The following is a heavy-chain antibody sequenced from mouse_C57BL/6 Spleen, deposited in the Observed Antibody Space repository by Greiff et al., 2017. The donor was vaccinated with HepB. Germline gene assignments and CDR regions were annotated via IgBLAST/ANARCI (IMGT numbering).Heavy chain of an antibody. CDR1: GYSITSGYY. V-gene: IGHV3-6*01. CDR2: ISYDGSN. D-gene: IGHD1-1*01. CDR3: ARRGVYYGSSYNYFDY. J-gene: IGHJ2*01. Sequence: VQLQQSGPGLVKPSQSLSLTCSVTGYSITSGYYWNWIRQFPGNKLEWMGYISYDGSNNYNPSLKNRISITRDTSKNQFFLKLNSVTTEDTATYYCARRGVYYGSSYNYFDYWGQGTTLTVSS.